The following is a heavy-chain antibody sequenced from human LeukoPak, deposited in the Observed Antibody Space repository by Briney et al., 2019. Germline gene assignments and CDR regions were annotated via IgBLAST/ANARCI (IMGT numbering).Heavy chain of an antibody. J-gene: IGHJ4*02. CDR2: MNPNSGNT. D-gene: IGHD4-17*01. V-gene: IGHV1-8*03. Sequence: ASVKVSCKASGYTFTSYGINWVRQATGQGLEWMGWMNPNSGNTGYAQKFQGRVTITRNTSISTAYMELSSLRSEDTAVYYCARAKKGRYYFDYWGQGTLVTVSS. CDR3: ARAKKGRYYFDY. CDR1: GYTFTSYG.